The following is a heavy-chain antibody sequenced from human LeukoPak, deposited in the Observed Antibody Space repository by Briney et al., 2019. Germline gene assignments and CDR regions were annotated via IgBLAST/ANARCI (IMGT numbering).Heavy chain of an antibody. CDR1: GGSISSYY. CDR2: IYYSGST. Sequence: SETLSLTCTVSGGSISSYYWSWIRQPPGKGLEWIGYIYYSGSTNYNPSLKSRVTISVDRSKNQFSLKLSSVTAADTAVYYCARSDFWSGYIYYYMDVWGKGTTVTVSS. J-gene: IGHJ6*03. CDR3: ARSDFWSGYIYYYMDV. V-gene: IGHV4-59*12. D-gene: IGHD3-3*01.